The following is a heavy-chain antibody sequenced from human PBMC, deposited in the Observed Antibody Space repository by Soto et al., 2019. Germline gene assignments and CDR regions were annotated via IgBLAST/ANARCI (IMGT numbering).Heavy chain of an antibody. J-gene: IGHJ6*02. CDR2: IVVGSGNT. CDR3: ARDDLPSSIWSGYSDDWYYYGMDV. Sequence: GASVKVSCKASGFTFTSSAMQWVRQARGQRLEWIGWIVVGSGNTNYAQKFQERVTITRDMSASTAYMELSSLRSEDTAVYYCARDDLPSSIWSGYSDDWYYYGMDVWGQGTTVTVSS. D-gene: IGHD3-3*01. CDR1: GFTFTSSA. V-gene: IGHV1-58*02.